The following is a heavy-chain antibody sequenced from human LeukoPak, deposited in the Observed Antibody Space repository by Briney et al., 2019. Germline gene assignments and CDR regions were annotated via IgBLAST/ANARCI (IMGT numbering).Heavy chain of an antibody. J-gene: IGHJ4*02. CDR1: GYTFTSYA. V-gene: IGHV1-3*01. D-gene: IGHD3-22*01. Sequence: ASVKVSCKASGYTFTSYAMHWVRQAPGQRLEWMGWINAGNGNTKYSQEFQGRVTITRDTSASTAYMELSSLRSDDTAVYYCARVDSSGYYLDYWGQGTLVTVSS. CDR2: INAGNGNT. CDR3: ARVDSSGYYLDY.